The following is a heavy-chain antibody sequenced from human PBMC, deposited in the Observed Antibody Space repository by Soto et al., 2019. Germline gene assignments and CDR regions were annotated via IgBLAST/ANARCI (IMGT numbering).Heavy chain of an antibody. J-gene: IGHJ3*02. D-gene: IGHD1-26*01. CDR1: GFTFSNAW. CDR2: IKSKTDGGTT. CDR3: TTDYLGETDAFDI. Sequence: GGSLRLSCAASGFTFSNAWMNWVRQAPGKGLEWVGRIKSKTDGGTTDYAAPVKGRFTISRDDSKNTLYLQMNSLKTEDTAVYYCTTDYLGETDAFDIWGQGTMVTVSS. V-gene: IGHV3-15*07.